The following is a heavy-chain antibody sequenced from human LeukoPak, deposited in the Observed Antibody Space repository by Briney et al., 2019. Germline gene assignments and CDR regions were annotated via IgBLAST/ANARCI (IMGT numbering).Heavy chain of an antibody. CDR2: ISSSSSYI. D-gene: IGHD3-10*01. CDR1: GFTFSSYS. V-gene: IGHV3-21*01. J-gene: IGHJ4*02. CDR3: AREGMVRGVVHY. Sequence: GGSLRLSCAASGFTFSSYSMNWVRQAPGKGLEWVSSISSSSSYIYYADSVKGRFTISRDNAMNSLYLQMNSLRAEDTAVYYCAREGMVRGVVHYWGQGTLVTVSS.